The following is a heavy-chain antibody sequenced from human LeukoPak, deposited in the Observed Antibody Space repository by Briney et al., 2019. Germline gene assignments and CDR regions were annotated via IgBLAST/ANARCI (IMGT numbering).Heavy chain of an antibody. CDR1: GGSISSSSYY. V-gene: IGHV4-39*01. J-gene: IGHJ4*02. Sequence: SETLPLTCTVSGGSISSSSYYWGWIRQPPGKGLEWIGSIYYSGSTYYNPSLKSRVTISVDTSKNQFSLKVSSVTAADTAVYYCARRPADSSGRPNDCWGQGTLVTVSS. CDR2: IYYSGST. CDR3: ARRPADSSGRPNDC. D-gene: IGHD3-22*01.